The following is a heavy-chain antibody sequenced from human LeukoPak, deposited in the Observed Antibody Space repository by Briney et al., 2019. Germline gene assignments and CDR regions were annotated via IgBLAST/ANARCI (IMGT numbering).Heavy chain of an antibody. Sequence: NPSETLSLTCAVYGGSFSGYYWSWIRQPPGKGLEWIGEINHSGSTNYNPSLKSRVTISVDTSKNQFSLKLSSVTAADTAVYYCARAITNYGYIFDYWGQGTLVTVSS. CDR3: ARAITNYGYIFDY. J-gene: IGHJ4*02. CDR2: INHSGST. V-gene: IGHV4-34*01. CDR1: GGSFSGYY. D-gene: IGHD5-18*01.